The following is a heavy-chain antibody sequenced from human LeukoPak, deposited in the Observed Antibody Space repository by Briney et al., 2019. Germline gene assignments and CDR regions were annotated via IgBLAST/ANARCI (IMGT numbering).Heavy chain of an antibody. CDR3: AKDQGQIYSLYY. D-gene: IGHD4-11*01. J-gene: IGHJ4*02. CDR1: GFTFTFSSYG. CDR2: ISYDGSNK. V-gene: IGHV3-30*18. Sequence: GGSLRLSCAASGFTFTFSSYGMHWVRQAPGKGLEWVAVISYDGSNKYYADSVKGRFTISRDNSKNTLYLQMNSLRGEDTAVYYCAKDQGQIYSLYYWGQGTLVTVSS.